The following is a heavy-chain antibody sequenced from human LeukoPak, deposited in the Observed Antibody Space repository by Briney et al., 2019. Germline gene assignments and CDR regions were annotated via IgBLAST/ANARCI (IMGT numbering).Heavy chain of an antibody. J-gene: IGHJ4*02. V-gene: IGHV4-59*01. Sequence: SETLSLTCTVSGGSISSYYWSWIRQPPGKGLEWIGYIYYSGSTNYNPPLKSRVTISVDTSKNQFSLKLSSVTAADTAVYYCARSLMVYAQFDYWGQGTLVTVSS. CDR3: ARSLMVYAQFDY. CDR2: IYYSGST. D-gene: IGHD2-8*01. CDR1: GGSISSYY.